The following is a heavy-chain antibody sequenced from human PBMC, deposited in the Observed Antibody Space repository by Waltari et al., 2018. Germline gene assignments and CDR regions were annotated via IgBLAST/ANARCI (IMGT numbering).Heavy chain of an antibody. CDR2: INPNSGGT. CDR1: GYTFPDSY. D-gene: IGHD3-3*01. J-gene: IGHJ4*02. Sequence: QVQLVQSGAAVKKPGASVKVSCKASGYTFPDSYMPWVRQAPGQGLEWMGRINPNSGGTNYTQKFQGRVTMTRDTSISTAYMELSRLRSDDTAVYYCARGGPAIFGVLITKRFDYWGQGTLVTVSS. CDR3: ARGGPAIFGVLITKRFDY. V-gene: IGHV1-2*06.